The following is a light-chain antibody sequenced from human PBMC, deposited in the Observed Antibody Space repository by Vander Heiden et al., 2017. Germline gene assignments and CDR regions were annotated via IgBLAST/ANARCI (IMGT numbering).Light chain of an antibody. J-gene: IGLJ3*02. V-gene: IGLV1-47*02. CDR2: GNN. CDR3: AAWDDSRSGWV. Sequence: QSVLTQPPSASGTPRQGHTITCSGSRSNIGSKYVYWYQQHPGTAPKLLIYGNNQRPSGVPDRFSGSKSGTSASLAISGLRAEDEADYYCAAWDDSRSGWVFGGGTKLTVL. CDR1: RSNIGSKY.